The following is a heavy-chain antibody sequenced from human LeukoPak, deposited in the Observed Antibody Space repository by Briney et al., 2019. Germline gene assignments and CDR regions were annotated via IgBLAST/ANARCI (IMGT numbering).Heavy chain of an antibody. V-gene: IGHV1-8*01. D-gene: IGHD5-12*01. J-gene: IGHJ4*02. CDR2: MNPNSGNT. Sequence: ASVTVSFKASGYTFTNYDISWVRQATCQGLEWMGWMNPNSGNTGYAEKFQGRVTMTRDTSISTAYMELSSLRSDDTAVYYGARNSGVADCWGQGTLVTVSS. CDR1: GYTFTNYD. CDR3: ARNSGVADC.